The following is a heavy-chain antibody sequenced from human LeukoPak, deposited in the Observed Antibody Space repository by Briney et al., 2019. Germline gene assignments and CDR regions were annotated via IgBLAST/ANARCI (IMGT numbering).Heavy chain of an antibody. CDR3: ARDSAIWQQLVRGWFDP. CDR1: GYTFTSYA. D-gene: IGHD6-13*01. V-gene: IGHV1-3*01. J-gene: IGHJ5*02. Sequence: GVSVKVSCKASGYTFTSYAMHWVRQAPGQRLEWMGWINAGNGNTKYSQKFQGRVTITRDTSASTAYMELSSLRSEDTAVYYCARDSAIWQQLVRGWFDPWGQGTLVTVSS. CDR2: INAGNGNT.